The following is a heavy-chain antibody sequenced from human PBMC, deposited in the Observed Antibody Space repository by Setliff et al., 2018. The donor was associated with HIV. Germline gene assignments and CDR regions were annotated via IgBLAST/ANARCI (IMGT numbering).Heavy chain of an antibody. CDR1: GYTLSTYG. CDR2: ISAHSGYA. CDR3: ARGPQDTRGWYIYYFDY. D-gene: IGHD6-19*01. J-gene: IGHJ4*02. Sequence: ASVKVSCKASGYTLSTYGISWVRQAPGQGLEWMGWISAHSGYAKSAQKFQGRVTMDTDTSTNTAYMELKSLRSDDTAVYYCARGPQDTRGWYIYYFDYWGQGTLVTVSS. V-gene: IGHV1-18*01.